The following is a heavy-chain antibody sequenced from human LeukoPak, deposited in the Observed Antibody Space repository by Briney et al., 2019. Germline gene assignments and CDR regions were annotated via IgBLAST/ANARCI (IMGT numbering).Heavy chain of an antibody. CDR2: FDPEDGET. CDR1: GYTFTSYG. V-gene: IGHV1-24*01. Sequence: ASVKVSCKASGYTFTSYGISWVRQAPGKGLEWMGGFDPEDGETIYAQKFQGRVTMTEDTSTDTAYMELSSLRSEDTAVYYCATGEVRSWELLDYWGQGTLVTVSS. J-gene: IGHJ4*02. D-gene: IGHD1-26*01. CDR3: ATGEVRSWELLDY.